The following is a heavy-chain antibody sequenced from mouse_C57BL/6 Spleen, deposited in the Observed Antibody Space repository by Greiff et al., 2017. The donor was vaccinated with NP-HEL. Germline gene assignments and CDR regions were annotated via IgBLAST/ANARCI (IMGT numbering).Heavy chain of an antibody. CDR3: TTIYYGSEAWFAY. J-gene: IGHJ3*01. CDR1: GFNIKDYY. V-gene: IGHV14-1*01. Sequence: VQLQQSGAELVRPGASVKLSCTASGFNIKDYYMHWVEQRPEQGLEWIGRIDPEDGDTEYAPKFQGKATMTADTSSNTAYLQLSSLTSEDTAVYYCTTIYYGSEAWFAYWGQGTLVTVSA. CDR2: IDPEDGDT. D-gene: IGHD1-1*01.